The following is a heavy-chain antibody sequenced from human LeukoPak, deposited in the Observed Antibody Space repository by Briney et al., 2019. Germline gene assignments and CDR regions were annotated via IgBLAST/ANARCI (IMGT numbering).Heavy chain of an antibody. D-gene: IGHD3-22*01. J-gene: IGHJ2*01. CDR3: ARDRGSSDYPYWYFDL. CDR2: IYYSGST. CDR1: GGSISSSSYY. V-gene: IGHV4-39*07. Sequence: SETLSLTCTVSGGSISSSSYYWGWIRQPPGKGLEWIGSIYYSGSTYYNPSLKSRVTILVDTSKNQFSLKLSSVTAADTAVYYCARDRGSSDYPYWYFDLWGRGTLVTVSS.